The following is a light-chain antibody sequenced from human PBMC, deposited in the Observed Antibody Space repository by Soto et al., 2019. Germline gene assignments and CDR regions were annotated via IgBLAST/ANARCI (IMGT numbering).Light chain of an antibody. CDR1: SSDVGSYNL. Sequence: QSALTQPASVSGSPGQSITISCTGTSSDVGSYNLVSWYQQHPGKAPXXMXXXXXXXXXXXSNXFXXSKXXXXXSXTIXGXXXXXXXXYYXCSYAGSSTWVFGGGTKVTVL. J-gene: IGLJ3*02. CDR3: CSYAGSSTWV. CDR2: XXX. V-gene: IGLV2-23*01.